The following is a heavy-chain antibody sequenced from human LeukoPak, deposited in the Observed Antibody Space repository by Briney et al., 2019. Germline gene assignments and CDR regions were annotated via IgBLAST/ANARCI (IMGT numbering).Heavy chain of an antibody. D-gene: IGHD1-26*01. J-gene: IGHJ4*02. CDR1: GFTFSSYR. CDR3: ARARIVGATLFDY. Sequence: PGGSLRLSCAASGFTFSSYRMNWVRQAPGKGLEWVSYISSSSSTIYYADSVKGRFTISRDNAKNSLYLQMNSLRAEDTAVYYCARARIVGATLFDYWGQGTLVTVSS. V-gene: IGHV3-48*01. CDR2: ISSSSSTI.